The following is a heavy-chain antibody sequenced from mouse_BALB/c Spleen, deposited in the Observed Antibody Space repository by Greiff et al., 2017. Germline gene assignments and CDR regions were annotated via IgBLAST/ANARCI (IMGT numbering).Heavy chain of an antibody. J-gene: IGHJ2*01. Sequence: EVQLQQSGTVLARPGASVKMSCKASGYSFTSYWMHWVKQRPGQGLEWIGAIYPGNSDTSYNQKFKGKAKLTAVTSASTAYMELSSLTNEDSAVYYGTRRVYGSSYDYFDYWGQGTTLTVSS. CDR2: IYPGNSDT. CDR1: GYSFTSYW. CDR3: TRRVYGSSYDYFDY. D-gene: IGHD1-1*01. V-gene: IGHV1-5*01.